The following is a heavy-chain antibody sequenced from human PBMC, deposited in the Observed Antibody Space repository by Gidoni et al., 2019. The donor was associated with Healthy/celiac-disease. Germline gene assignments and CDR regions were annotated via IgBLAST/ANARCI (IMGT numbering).Heavy chain of an antibody. V-gene: IGHV4-30-4*01. J-gene: IGHJ4*02. Sequence: GGSISSGDYYWSWIRQPPGQGLEWIGYIYYSGSTYYNPSLKSRVTISVDTSKNQFSLKLSSVTAADTAVYYCARDRVAFDYWGQGTLVTVSS. CDR3: ARDRVAFDY. CDR1: GGSISSGDYY. CDR2: IYYSGST. D-gene: IGHD3-10*01.